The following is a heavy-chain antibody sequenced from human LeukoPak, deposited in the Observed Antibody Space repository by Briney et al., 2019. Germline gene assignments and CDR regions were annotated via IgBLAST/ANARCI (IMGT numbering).Heavy chain of an antibody. V-gene: IGHV1-2*02. Sequence: GASVKVSCKASEYTFTGYYMHWVRQAPGQGLEWMGWINSNSGGTNYAQKFQGRVTMTRDTSISTAYMELSRLRSDDTAVYYCARVGIADQGGSDYWGQGTLVTVSS. J-gene: IGHJ4*02. D-gene: IGHD6-13*01. CDR2: INSNSGGT. CDR3: ARVGIADQGGSDY. CDR1: EYTFTGYY.